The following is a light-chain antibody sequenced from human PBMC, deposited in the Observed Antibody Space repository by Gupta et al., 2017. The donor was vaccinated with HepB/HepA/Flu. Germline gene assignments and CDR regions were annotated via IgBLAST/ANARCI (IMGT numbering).Light chain of an antibody. CDR3: VLYMGSGIWV. CDR1: SGSVSTSYY. V-gene: IGLV8-61*01. CDR2: STN. Sequence: QTVVTQEPSFSVSPGGTVTLTCGVTSGSVSTSYYPSWYQQTPGQPPRTLIYSTNTRSSGVPDRFSGSILGNKAALTITGAQADDESDYYCVLYMGSGIWVFGGGTKLTVL. J-gene: IGLJ3*02.